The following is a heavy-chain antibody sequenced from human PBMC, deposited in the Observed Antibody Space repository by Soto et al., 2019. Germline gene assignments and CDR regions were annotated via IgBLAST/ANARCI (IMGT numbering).Heavy chain of an antibody. CDR3: ARAGPPTSNWFDP. V-gene: IGHV3-66*01. J-gene: IGHJ5*02. D-gene: IGHD1-26*01. CDR1: GFTVSNNY. Sequence: EVQLVESGGGLVQPGGSVRLSCAASGFTVSNNYINWFRQAPGKGLEWVAVIYSGGSTYYADSVKGRFTISRDNSKKTLYLQTNSRRAEDTAVSYCARAGPPTSNWFDPWGQGTLVTVSS. CDR2: IYSGGST.